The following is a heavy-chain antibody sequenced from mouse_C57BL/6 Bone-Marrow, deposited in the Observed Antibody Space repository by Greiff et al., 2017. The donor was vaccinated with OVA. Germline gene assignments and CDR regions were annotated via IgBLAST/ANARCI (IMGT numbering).Heavy chain of an antibody. CDR2: IYPGSGNT. Sequence: VQLQESGAELVRPGASVKLSCKASGYTFTDYYINWVKQRPGQGLEWIARIYPGSGNTYYNEKFKGKATLTAEKSSSTAYMQLSSLTSEDSAVYFCARSLGRPLFDYWGQGTTLTVSS. V-gene: IGHV1-76*01. CDR3: ARSLGRPLFDY. J-gene: IGHJ2*01. CDR1: GYTFTDYY. D-gene: IGHD1-2*01.